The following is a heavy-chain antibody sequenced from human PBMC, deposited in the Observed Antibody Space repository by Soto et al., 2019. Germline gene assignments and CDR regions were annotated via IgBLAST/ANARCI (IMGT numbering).Heavy chain of an antibody. Sequence: SETLSLTCTASGGSIRSSSYYWAWISQPPGKGLEWIGTIYYSGNTYYNPSVKRRVTISVDTSKSQFSVKLSSVTAADTAVYYGARETAGGNWFDPWGQGTPVTVSS. CDR2: IYYSGNT. J-gene: IGHJ5*02. CDR3: ARETAGGNWFDP. D-gene: IGHD6-13*01. V-gene: IGHV4-39*01. CDR1: GGSIRSSSYY.